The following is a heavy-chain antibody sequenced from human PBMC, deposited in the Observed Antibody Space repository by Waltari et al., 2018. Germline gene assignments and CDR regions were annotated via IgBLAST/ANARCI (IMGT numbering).Heavy chain of an antibody. CDR3: TRDKLDYYNGMDV. J-gene: IGHJ6*02. V-gene: IGHV1-46*03. CDR2: INPRDGGT. CDR1: GDTFSSYF. Sequence: QVQLVQSGAEVKKPGASVKVSCRTSGDTFSSYFIFWVRQAPGQGLEWMGIINPRDGGTNYPQKFQDRVTMTRDTYTSTVYMELRSLRSEDTAVYYCTRDKLDYYNGMDVWGQGTTVTVSS. D-gene: IGHD3-3*02.